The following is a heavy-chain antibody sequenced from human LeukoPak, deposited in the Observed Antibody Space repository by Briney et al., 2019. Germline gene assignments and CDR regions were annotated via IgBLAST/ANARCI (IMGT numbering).Heavy chain of an antibody. D-gene: IGHD3-10*01. CDR2: ISSSSSYI. J-gene: IGHJ4*02. CDR1: GFTFNTYN. CDR3: TGNYYGSGSYADFDY. Sequence: PGGSLRLSCAASGFTFNTYNMNWVRQAPGKGLEWVSSISSSSSYIYYADSVKGRFTISRGNAKNSLYLQMNSLRAEDTAVYYCTGNYYGSGSYADFDYWGQGTLVTVSS. V-gene: IGHV3-21*01.